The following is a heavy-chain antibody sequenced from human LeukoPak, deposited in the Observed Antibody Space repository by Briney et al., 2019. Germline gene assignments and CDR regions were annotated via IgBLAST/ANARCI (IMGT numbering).Heavy chain of an antibody. D-gene: IGHD7-27*01. CDR3: ASQHWGSNYFDY. V-gene: IGHV4-59*01. CDR1: GGSINSVY. Sequence: PSETLSLTCTVSGGSINSVYWSWLRQPPGKGLEWIAYIYYSGTTSYNPSLKSRVTISVDTSKNQFSLKLTSVTAADTAVYYCASQHWGSNYFDYWGQGARVTVSS. J-gene: IGHJ4*02. CDR2: IYYSGTT.